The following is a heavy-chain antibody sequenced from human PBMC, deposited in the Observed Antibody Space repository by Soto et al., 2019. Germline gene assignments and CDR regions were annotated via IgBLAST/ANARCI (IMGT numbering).Heavy chain of an antibody. CDR1: GFAFNTYS. V-gene: IGHV3-21*02. CDR2: INEDSTYI. J-gene: IGHJ6*03. D-gene: IGHD3-10*02. CDR3: VRVLGRSVRSGYMDL. Sequence: EVQLVESGGGLVKPGVSLRRSCTASGFAFNTYSMNWVRQAPGKGLEWVSSINEDSTYIYYADSLRGRITTSRDNANDSLLLQMTSLSPDDTAVYYCVRVLGRSVRSGYMDLWGDGATVTVSS.